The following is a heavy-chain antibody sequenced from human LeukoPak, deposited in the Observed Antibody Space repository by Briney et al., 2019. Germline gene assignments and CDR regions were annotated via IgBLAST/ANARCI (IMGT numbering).Heavy chain of an antibody. Sequence: PGGSLRLSCAASGFTFSSYGMNWVRHAPGKGLELLSYLSNTGNIHYAQSVKGRFTISRDNAKSSLYLQMDGLRAEDTAVYYCARRGDSPMIGDHWGQGILVTVAS. J-gene: IGHJ4*02. V-gene: IGHV3-48*01. CDR1: GFTFSSYG. D-gene: IGHD3-10*02. CDR2: LSNTGNI. CDR3: ARRGDSPMIGDH.